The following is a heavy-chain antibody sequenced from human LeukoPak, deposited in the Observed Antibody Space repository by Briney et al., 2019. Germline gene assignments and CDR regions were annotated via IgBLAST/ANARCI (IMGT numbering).Heavy chain of an antibody. V-gene: IGHV3-21*01. J-gene: IGHJ4*02. Sequence: GGSLRLSCAASGFTFSSYSMNWVRQAPGRGLEWVSSISSSSSYIYYADSVKGRFTISRDNAKNSLFLQMNSLRAEDTAVYYCARAGTMAAIDYWGQGTLATVSS. CDR3: ARAGTMAAIDY. CDR2: ISSSSSYI. D-gene: IGHD4/OR15-4a*01. CDR1: GFTFSSYS.